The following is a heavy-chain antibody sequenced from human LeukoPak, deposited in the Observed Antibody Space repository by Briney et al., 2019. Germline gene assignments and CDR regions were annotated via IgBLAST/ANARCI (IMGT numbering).Heavy chain of an antibody. CDR2: ISGSGGST. Sequence: GGSLRLSCAASGFTFSSYVMSWVRQAPGKGLEWVSAISGSGGSTYYADSVKGRFTISRDNSKNTLYLQMNSLRAEDTAVYYCAKDRRWLQSHFYYGGQGTLVTVSS. J-gene: IGHJ4*02. CDR3: AKDRRWLQSHFYY. D-gene: IGHD5-24*01. CDR1: GFTFSSYV. V-gene: IGHV3-23*01.